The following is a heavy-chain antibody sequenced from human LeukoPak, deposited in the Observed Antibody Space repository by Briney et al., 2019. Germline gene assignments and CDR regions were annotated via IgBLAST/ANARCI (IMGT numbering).Heavy chain of an antibody. CDR2: TYYRAKWYY. CDR1: GDSLSSNRAA. J-gene: IGHJ3*02. Sequence: SQTLSLTCAISGDSLSSNRAAWNWIRQSPSRGLEWLGRTYYRAKWYYDSAVSVKSRITINPDTSKHQYSLQQNSVTPDDTAVYYCTRYRADAFDIWGQGTMVTVSS. D-gene: IGHD3-10*01. V-gene: IGHV6-1*01. CDR3: TRYRADAFDI.